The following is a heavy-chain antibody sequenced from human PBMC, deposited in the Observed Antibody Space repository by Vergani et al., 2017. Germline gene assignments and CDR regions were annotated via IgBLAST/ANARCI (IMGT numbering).Heavy chain of an antibody. D-gene: IGHD3-22*01. CDR3: AREWAADYYDSSGYRYNWFDP. J-gene: IGHJ5*02. V-gene: IGHV1-69*01. CDR2: IIPIFGTA. CDR1: GGTFSSYA. Sequence: QVQLVQSGAEVKKPGSSVKVSCKASGGTFSSYAISWVRQAPGQGLEWMGGIIPIFGTANYAQKFQGRVTITADESTSKAYMERSSLRSEDTAVYYCAREWAADYYDSSGYRYNWFDPWGQGTLVTVSS.